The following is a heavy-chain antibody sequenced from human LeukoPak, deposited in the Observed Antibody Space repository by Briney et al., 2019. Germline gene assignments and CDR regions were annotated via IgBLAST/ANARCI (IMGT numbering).Heavy chain of an antibody. V-gene: IGHV1-2*06. Sequence: VASVKVSCKASGYTFAAYYMYWVRQAPGQGLEWMGRINPNSGDTNYAQKFQGRVTMTRDTSISTAYMELSSLTSDDTAVYFCARSAEHCNNGVCFTDYYMDVWGKGTTVTVSS. CDR3: ARSAEHCNNGVCFTDYYMDV. J-gene: IGHJ6*03. CDR2: INPNSGDT. D-gene: IGHD2-8*01. CDR1: GYTFAAYY.